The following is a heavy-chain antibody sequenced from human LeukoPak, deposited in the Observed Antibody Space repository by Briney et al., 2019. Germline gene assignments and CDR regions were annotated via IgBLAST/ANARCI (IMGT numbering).Heavy chain of an antibody. V-gene: IGHV3-43*02. D-gene: IGHD2-21*02. Sequence: GRSLRLSCAASGFTFDDYAMHWVRQSPGKGLEWVSLISGDGGSTYYADSVKGRFTISRDNSKNSLYLQMDSLRTEDTALYYCAKDMGAEYCGGDCYHRGFDYWGQGTLVTVSS. J-gene: IGHJ4*02. CDR3: AKDMGAEYCGGDCYHRGFDY. CDR1: GFTFDDYA. CDR2: ISGDGGST.